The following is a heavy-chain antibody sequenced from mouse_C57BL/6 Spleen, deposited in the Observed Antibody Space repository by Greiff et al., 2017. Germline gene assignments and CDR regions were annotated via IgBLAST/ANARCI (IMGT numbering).Heavy chain of an antibody. J-gene: IGHJ3*01. CDR1: GYTFTDYY. Sequence: QVQLQQSGAELVRPGASVKLSCKASGYTFTDYYINWVKQRPGQGLEWIARIYPGSGNTYYNETFKGKATLTAEKSSSTAYMQLSSLTSEDSAVYFCAREVFYDYAFAYWGQGTLVTVSA. CDR2: IYPGSGNT. CDR3: AREVFYDYAFAY. D-gene: IGHD2-4*01. V-gene: IGHV1-76*01.